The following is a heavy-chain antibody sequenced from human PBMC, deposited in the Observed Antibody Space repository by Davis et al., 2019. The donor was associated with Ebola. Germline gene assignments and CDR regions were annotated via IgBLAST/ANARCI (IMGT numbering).Heavy chain of an antibody. CDR2: ISSTGRLT. V-gene: IGHV3-23*01. CDR1: GFTFASYA. D-gene: IGHD1-26*01. CDR3: AKDTSNIWFDI. Sequence: GESLKISCGASGFTFASYAMTWVRQPLGKGLEWVAAISSTGRLTYYADSAKGRFTISRDNSKNTLYLQMNGLRVKDTAIYYCAKDTSNIWFDIWGQGTNVTVSS. J-gene: IGHJ3*02.